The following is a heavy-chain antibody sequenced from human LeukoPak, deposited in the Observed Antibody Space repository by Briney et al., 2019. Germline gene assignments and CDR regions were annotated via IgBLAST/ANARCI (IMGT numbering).Heavy chain of an antibody. J-gene: IGHJ4*02. Sequence: GSSVKVSCKASGGTFSSYAIGWVRQAPGQGLEWMGGIIPIFGTANYAQKFQGRVTITTDESTSTAYMELSSLRSEDTAVYYCASCYCSSTSCYETFDYWGQGTLVTVSS. V-gene: IGHV1-69*05. D-gene: IGHD2-2*01. CDR2: IIPIFGTA. CDR1: GGTFSSYA. CDR3: ASCYCSSTSCYETFDY.